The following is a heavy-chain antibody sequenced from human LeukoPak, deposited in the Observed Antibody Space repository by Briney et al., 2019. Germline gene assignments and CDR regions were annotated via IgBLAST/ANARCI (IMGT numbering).Heavy chain of an antibody. CDR3: ARARGYSFGDYYYYGMDV. V-gene: IGHV1-18*01. J-gene: IGHJ6*02. D-gene: IGHD5-18*01. CDR2: XSXYNANT. Sequence: XWVRXASGXGXEXMGXXSXYNANTNYAQKLQGRVTMTTDTSTSTAYMELTSLRSDDTAVYYCARARGYSFGDYYYYGMDVWRQGTTVTVSS.